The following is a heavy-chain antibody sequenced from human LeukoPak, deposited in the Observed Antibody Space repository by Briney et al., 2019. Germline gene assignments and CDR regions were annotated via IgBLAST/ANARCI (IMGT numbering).Heavy chain of an antibody. CDR3: ARTDNYYYYYAMDV. Sequence: SETLSLTCTVSGGSISSYYWNWIRQPPGKGLEWIGYIYYSGSTIYNPSLKSRVTISIDTSKNQFSLKLSSVTAADTAVYYCARTDNYYYYYAMDVWGQGTTVTVSS. CDR2: IYYSGST. CDR1: GGSISSYY. V-gene: IGHV4-59*01. J-gene: IGHJ6*02.